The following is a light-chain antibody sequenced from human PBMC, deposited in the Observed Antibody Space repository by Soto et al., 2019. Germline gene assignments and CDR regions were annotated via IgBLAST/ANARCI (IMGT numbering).Light chain of an antibody. CDR1: ISNIGSNT. CDR2: SNN. V-gene: IGLV1-44*01. CDR3: AAWADRLNGHYV. Sequence: QSGLTHPPSASRTPGHKVTISFSGSISNIGSNTVNWYKQLPVTAPELLIYSNNQRPRGVPDRFPGAKSGTSASLDTSGLQSEDEADYYCAAWADRLNGHYVFRTATRSPS. J-gene: IGLJ1*01.